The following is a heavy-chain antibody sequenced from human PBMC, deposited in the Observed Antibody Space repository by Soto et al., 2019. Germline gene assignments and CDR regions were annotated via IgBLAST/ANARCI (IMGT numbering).Heavy chain of an antibody. CDR1: GYTSTSYA. CDR3: ARDPPGMTHYHGSGSHYN. J-gene: IGHJ4*02. Sequence: GASVKVSCKASGYTSTSYALHWVRQAPGQSLEWMGWIDGVNGNTKYSQRFQGRMTITRDTSANTAYMELSSLRPEDTAVFYCARDPPGMTHYHGSGSHYNWGQGTLVTVSS. CDR2: IDGVNGNT. D-gene: IGHD3-10*01. V-gene: IGHV1-3*01.